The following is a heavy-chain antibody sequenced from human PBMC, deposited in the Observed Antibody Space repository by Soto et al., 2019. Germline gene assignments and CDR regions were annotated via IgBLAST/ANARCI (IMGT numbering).Heavy chain of an antibody. CDR2: ISSSSSYI. CDR1: GFTFSSYS. J-gene: IGHJ6*02. D-gene: IGHD3-3*01. Sequence: EGSLRGSCVASGFTFSSYSMNWVRQAPGKGLEWVSSISSSSSYIYYADSVKGRFTISRDNAKNSLYLQMNSLRAEDTAVYYCARVPHYDFWSGYYTHYYYDGIGVWGQVTTVIVSS. CDR3: ARVPHYDFWSGYYTHYYYDGIGV. V-gene: IGHV3-21*01.